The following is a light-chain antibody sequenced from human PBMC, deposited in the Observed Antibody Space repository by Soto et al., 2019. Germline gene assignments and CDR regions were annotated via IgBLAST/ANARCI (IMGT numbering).Light chain of an antibody. CDR3: MQSTQLPLT. J-gene: IGKJ5*01. CDR2: EVS. V-gene: IGKV2D-29*02. CDR1: QSLLHITGETF. Sequence: DVVMTQTPLSLSVAPGHPASISCKSSQSLLHITGETFLFWYLQKPGQSPQLLIYEVSTRVSGVPDRFSGSGSVTDFTLDISRVETDDVGIYYCMQSTQLPLTFGQGTRLGIE.